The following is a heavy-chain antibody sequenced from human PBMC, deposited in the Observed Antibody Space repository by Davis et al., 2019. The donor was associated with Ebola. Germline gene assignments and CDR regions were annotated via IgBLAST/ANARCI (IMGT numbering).Heavy chain of an antibody. D-gene: IGHD2-2*02. CDR3: ARVEIVVVPAAIRYAEYFQH. J-gene: IGHJ1*01. CDR2: IYYSGST. CDR1: GGSISSYY. Sequence: PSETLSLTCTVSGGSISSYYWSWIRQPPGKGLEWFGYIYYSGSTNYNPSLKSRVTISVDTSKNQFSLKLSSVTAADTAVYYCARVEIVVVPAAIRYAEYFQHWGQGTLVTVSS. V-gene: IGHV4-59*01.